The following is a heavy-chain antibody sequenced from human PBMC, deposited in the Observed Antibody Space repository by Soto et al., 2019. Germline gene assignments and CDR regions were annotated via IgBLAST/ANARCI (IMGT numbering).Heavy chain of an antibody. CDR1: GYTFTSYG. J-gene: IGHJ5*02. CDR2: ISAYNGNT. D-gene: IGHD5-12*01. V-gene: IGHV1-18*01. Sequence: ASVKVSCKASGYTFTSYGISWVRQAPGQGLEWMGWISAYNGNTNYAQKLQGRVTMTTDTSTSTAYMELRSLRSDDTAVYYCARDQTIRGGYDSKTNWFDPWGQGTLVTVSS. CDR3: ARDQTIRGGYDSKTNWFDP.